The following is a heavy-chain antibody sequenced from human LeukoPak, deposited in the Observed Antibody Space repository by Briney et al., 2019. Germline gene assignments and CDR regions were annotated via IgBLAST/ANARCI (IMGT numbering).Heavy chain of an antibody. CDR3: ARGIKDFWSGYPYYFDY. CDR2: IYYSGST. J-gene: IGHJ4*02. Sequence: PSETLSLTCTVSGGSISGYYWSWIRQPPGKGLEWIGYIYYSGSTNYNPSLKSRVTISVDTSKNQFSLKLSSVTAADTAVYYCARGIKDFWSGYPYYFDYWGQGTLVTVSS. D-gene: IGHD3-3*01. CDR1: GGSISGYY. V-gene: IGHV4-59*01.